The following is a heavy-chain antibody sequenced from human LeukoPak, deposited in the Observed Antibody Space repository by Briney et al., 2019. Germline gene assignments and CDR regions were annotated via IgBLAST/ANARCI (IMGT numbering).Heavy chain of an antibody. D-gene: IGHD4-17*01. V-gene: IGHV4-39*07. CDR3: ARGKVTRDWYFDL. Sequence: SETLSLTCTVSGGSISSGDYYWSWIRLPPGKGLEWIGEINHSGNTNYNPSLKSRVTISIDTSKNQFSLKLSSVTAADTAVYYCARGKVTRDWYFDLWGRGTLVTVSS. CDR1: GGSISSGDYY. J-gene: IGHJ2*01. CDR2: INHSGNT.